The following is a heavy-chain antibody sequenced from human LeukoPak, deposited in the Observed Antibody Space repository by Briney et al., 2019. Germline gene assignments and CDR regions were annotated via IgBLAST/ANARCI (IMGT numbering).Heavy chain of an antibody. CDR2: IYPSGTT. D-gene: IGHD6-13*01. CDR3: ARAYSSSWYFNWFDP. Sequence: SGTLSLTCTVSGYSISSGYYWGWIRQPPGQGLEWIGNIYPSGTTYYNPSLKTRVTISVDTSKNQFSLKLSSVTAADTAVYFCARAYSSSWYFNWFDPWGQGTLVTVSS. J-gene: IGHJ5*02. CDR1: GYSISSGYY. V-gene: IGHV4-38-2*02.